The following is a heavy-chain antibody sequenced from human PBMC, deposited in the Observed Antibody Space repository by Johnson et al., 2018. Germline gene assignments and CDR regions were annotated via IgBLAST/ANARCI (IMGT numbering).Heavy chain of an antibody. CDR2: IKSKTDGGTT. J-gene: IGHJ3*02. CDR3: TTGRYYYDSRRVDAFDI. Sequence: VQLVESGGGLVKPGGSLRLSCAASGFTFSNAWMSWVRQAPGKGLEWVGRIKSKTDGGTTDYAAPVKGRFTISRDDSKNTLYLQMNSLKTEDTAVYYCTTGRYYYDSRRVDAFDIWGQGTMVTVSS. D-gene: IGHD3-22*01. V-gene: IGHV3-15*01. CDR1: GFTFSNAW.